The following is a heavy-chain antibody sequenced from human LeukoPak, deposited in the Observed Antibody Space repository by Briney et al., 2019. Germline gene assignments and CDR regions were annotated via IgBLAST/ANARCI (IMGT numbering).Heavy chain of an antibody. J-gene: IGHJ6*02. Sequence: SETLSLTCTVSGGSISSGDYYWRWIRQPPGKGLEWIGYIYYSGSTYYNPSLKSRVTISVDTSKNQFSLKLSSVTAADTAVYYCARDSGYYDILTAQSMDVWGQGTTVTVSS. CDR1: GGSISSGDYY. CDR2: IYYSGST. CDR3: ARDSGYYDILTAQSMDV. V-gene: IGHV4-30-4*01. D-gene: IGHD3-9*01.